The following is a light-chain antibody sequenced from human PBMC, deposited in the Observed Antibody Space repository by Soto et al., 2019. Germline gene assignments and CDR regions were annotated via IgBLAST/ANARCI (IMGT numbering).Light chain of an antibody. Sequence: QPVLTQPPSVSGAPRQRVTISCTGSSSNIGAGYDVHWYQQLPGTAPKLLIYGNSNRPSGVPDRFSGSKSGASASLAITGIQAEDEADYYCQSYDISLTTWVFGGGTKLTVL. CDR3: QSYDISLTTWV. CDR1: SSNIGAGYD. J-gene: IGLJ3*02. V-gene: IGLV1-40*01. CDR2: GNS.